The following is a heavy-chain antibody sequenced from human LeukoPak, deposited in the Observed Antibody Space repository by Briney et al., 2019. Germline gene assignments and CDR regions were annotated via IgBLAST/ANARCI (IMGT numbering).Heavy chain of an antibody. D-gene: IGHD6-19*01. CDR2: IYYSGST. Sequence: SETLSLTCTVSGGSISSSSYYWGWIRQPPGKGLEWIGSIYYSGSTYYNPSLKSRVTISVDTSKNQFSLKLSSVTAADTAVCYCARHGSGSGWFPFDYWGQGTLVTVSS. CDR3: ARHGSGSGWFPFDY. V-gene: IGHV4-39*01. CDR1: GGSISSSSYY. J-gene: IGHJ4*02.